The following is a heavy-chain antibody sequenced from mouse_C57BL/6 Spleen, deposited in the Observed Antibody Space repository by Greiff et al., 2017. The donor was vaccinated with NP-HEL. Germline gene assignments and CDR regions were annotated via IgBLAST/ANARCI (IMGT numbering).Heavy chain of an antibody. CDR3: ARGGSNSALDY. Sequence: VQLQQSGPELVKPGASVKLSCKASGYTFTSYDINWVKQRPGQGLEWIGWIYPRDGSPKYNEKFKGKATLTVDTSSSTAYMELHSLTSEDSAVYFCARGGSNSALDYWGQGTTLTVSS. CDR1: GYTFTSYD. D-gene: IGHD2-5*01. CDR2: IYPRDGSP. V-gene: IGHV1-85*01. J-gene: IGHJ2*01.